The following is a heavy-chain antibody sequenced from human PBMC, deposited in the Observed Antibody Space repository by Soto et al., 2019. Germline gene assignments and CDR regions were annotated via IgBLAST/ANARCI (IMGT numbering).Heavy chain of an antibody. D-gene: IGHD6-13*01. V-gene: IGHV3-23*01. J-gene: IGHJ4*02. CDR3: ATRSSSWYFDY. Sequence: VQLLESGGGLVQPGGSLRLSCAASGFTFSSYAMNWVRQAPGKGLEWVSVISGSDGSTYYADSVKGRFTISRDNSKNTLNLPMNSLRAGDTAVYYCATRSSSWYFDYWGQGTLVTVSS. CDR1: GFTFSSYA. CDR2: ISGSDGST.